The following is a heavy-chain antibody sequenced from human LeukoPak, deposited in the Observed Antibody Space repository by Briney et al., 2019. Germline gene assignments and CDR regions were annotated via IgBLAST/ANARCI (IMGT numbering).Heavy chain of an antibody. V-gene: IGHV4-34*01. J-gene: IGHJ6*04. D-gene: IGHD3-10*01. CDR3: ARGGPGGSGSYYNPRYYGMDV. Sequence: SETLPLTCAVYGGSFSGYYWSWIRQPPGKGLEWIGEINHSGSTNYNPSLKSRVTISVDTSKNQFSLKLSSVTAADTAVYYCARGGPGGSGSYYNPRYYGMDVWGKGTTVTVSS. CDR2: INHSGST. CDR1: GGSFSGYY.